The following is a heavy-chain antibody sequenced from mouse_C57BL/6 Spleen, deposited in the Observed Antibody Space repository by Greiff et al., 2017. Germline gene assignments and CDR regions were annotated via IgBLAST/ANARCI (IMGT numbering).Heavy chain of an antibody. V-gene: IGHV1-55*01. Sequence: QVQLQQPGAELVKPGASVKMSCKASGYTFTSYWITWVKQRPGQGLEWIGDIYPGSGSTNYNEKFKSKATLTVDTSSSTAYMQLSSLTSEDSEVYCCGVNYDYDRGFDYWGQGTTLTFSS. CDR3: GVNYDYDRGFDY. CDR1: GYTFTSYW. CDR2: IYPGSGST. D-gene: IGHD2-4*01. J-gene: IGHJ2*01.